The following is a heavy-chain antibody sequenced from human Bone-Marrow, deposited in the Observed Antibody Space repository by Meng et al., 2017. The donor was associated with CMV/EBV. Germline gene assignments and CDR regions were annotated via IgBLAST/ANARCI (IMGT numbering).Heavy chain of an antibody. CDR3: ASNVAVAGEYYFDY. D-gene: IGHD6-19*01. Sequence: GGSLRLSCAASGFTFSNYWMIWLRQAPGRGLELVAHIKADGSEKYYVGSVKGRCTIFRDTYKNTLYLQINSLRADATAVYYCASNVAVAGEYYFDYWGQGTLVTVSS. V-gene: IGHV3-7*01. CDR2: IKADGSEK. CDR1: GFTFSNYW. J-gene: IGHJ4*02.